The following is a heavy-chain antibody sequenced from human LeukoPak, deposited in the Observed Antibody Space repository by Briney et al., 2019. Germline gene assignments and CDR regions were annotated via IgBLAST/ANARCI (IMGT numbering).Heavy chain of an antibody. V-gene: IGHV5-51*01. CDR3: ARQEGQTEQNLDY. Sequence: GESLKISCKGSEYSFPTYWIGWVRQMPGKGLEWMGIIYPGDSDTRYSPSFQGQVTISADKSISTAYLQWSSLKASDTAMYYCARQEGQTEQNLDYWGQGTLVTVSS. J-gene: IGHJ4*02. CDR1: EYSFPTYW. CDR2: IYPGDSDT. D-gene: IGHD2/OR15-2a*01.